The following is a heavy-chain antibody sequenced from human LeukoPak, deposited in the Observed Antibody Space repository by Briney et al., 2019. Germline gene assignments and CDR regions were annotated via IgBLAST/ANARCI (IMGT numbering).Heavy chain of an antibody. J-gene: IGHJ4*02. D-gene: IGHD2-2*01. CDR1: GFTFDDYA. CDR2: ISWNSGSI. Sequence: GGSLRLSCAASGFTFDDYAMHWVRQAPGKGLEWVSGISWNSGSIGYADSVKGRSTISRDNAKNSLYLQMNSLRAEDMALYYCVRSCSISGSCYGLFDYWGQGTLVTVSS. V-gene: IGHV3-9*03. CDR3: VRSCSISGSCYGLFDY.